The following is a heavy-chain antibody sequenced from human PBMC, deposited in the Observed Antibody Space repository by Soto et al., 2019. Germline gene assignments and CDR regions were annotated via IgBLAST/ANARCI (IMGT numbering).Heavy chain of an antibody. D-gene: IGHD3-9*01. J-gene: IGHJ5*02. CDR2: VFADGDT. CDR3: ARGPRYDVMTGPRFDP. CDR1: GFTVTHHY. V-gene: IGHV3-66*01. Sequence: DVQVVESGGGLVQPGGSLRLSCAASGFTVTHHYMIWVRQAPGKGLEWVSLVFADGDTYYAESVKGRFTISRDHFKNTLYLQMNSLTPEDTAIYFCARGPRYDVMTGPRFDPWGQGTLVTVSS.